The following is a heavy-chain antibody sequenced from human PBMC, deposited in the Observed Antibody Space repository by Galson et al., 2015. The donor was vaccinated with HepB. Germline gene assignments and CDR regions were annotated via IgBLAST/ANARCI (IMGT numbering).Heavy chain of an antibody. D-gene: IGHD2-8*01. Sequence: SLRLSCAASGFTFSNVWMSWVRQAPGKALEWVAVISYDGSDKYYADSVKGRFAISRDSSKNTLYLQMNSLRPEDTAVYYCAKGLFRCTNGVCPMDVWGQGTTVIVSS. V-gene: IGHV3-30*18. J-gene: IGHJ6*02. CDR1: GFTFSNVW. CDR3: AKGLFRCTNGVCPMDV. CDR2: ISYDGSDK.